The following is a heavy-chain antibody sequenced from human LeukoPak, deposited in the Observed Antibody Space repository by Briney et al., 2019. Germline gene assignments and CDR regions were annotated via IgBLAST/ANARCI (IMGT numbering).Heavy chain of an antibody. J-gene: IGHJ4*02. V-gene: IGHV3-33*01. D-gene: IGHD3-10*01. CDR2: IWYDGSNK. Sequence: PGRSLRLSCAPPGFTFCSYGMHWVRPAPGKRLEWVAVIWYDGSNKYYADSVKGRFTISRDSSKNTLYLQMNSLRAEDTAVYYCAREFGSGSYYYFDYWGQGTLVTVSS. CDR1: GFTFCSYG. CDR3: AREFGSGSYYYFDY.